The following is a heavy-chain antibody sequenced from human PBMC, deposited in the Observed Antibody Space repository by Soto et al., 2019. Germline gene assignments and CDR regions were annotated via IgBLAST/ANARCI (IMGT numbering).Heavy chain of an antibody. V-gene: IGHV3-53*01. J-gene: IGHJ6*02. CDR2: IYSGGST. Sequence: GVSLRLSCAASGFTVSSNYMSWVRQAPGKGLEWVSVIYSGGSTYYADSVKGRFTISRDNSKNTLYLQMNSLRAEDTAVYYCARNPYCSSWYGASPYYYYGMDVWGQGTTVNVSS. CDR3: ARNPYCSSWYGASPYYYYGMDV. D-gene: IGHD6-13*01. CDR1: GFTVSSNY.